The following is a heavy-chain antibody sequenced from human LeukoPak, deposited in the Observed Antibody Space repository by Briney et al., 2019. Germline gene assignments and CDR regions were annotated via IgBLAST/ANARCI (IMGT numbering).Heavy chain of an antibody. V-gene: IGHV4-59*01. J-gene: IGHJ3*02. Sequence: PSETLSLTCTVSGGSISSYYWSWIRLPPGKGLEWIGYIYYSGSTNCNPSVKSRVAMSVDTSKKQFSLKLSSLTAADTAVYYCARGGTAVIAPYAFDIWGQGTMVTVSS. D-gene: IGHD4-23*01. CDR2: IYYSGST. CDR3: ARGGTAVIAPYAFDI. CDR1: GGSISSYY.